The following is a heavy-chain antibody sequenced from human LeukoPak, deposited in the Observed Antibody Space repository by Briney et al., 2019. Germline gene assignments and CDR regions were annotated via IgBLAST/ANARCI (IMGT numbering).Heavy chain of an antibody. CDR1: GFTVGSNT. Sequence: GGSLRLSCAASGFTVGSNTMSWVRQAPGKGLEWVSIIYSGGSTSYADSVKGRFTISRDNPKNTLYLQMNSLRTEDTAVYYCAREGSYFDISGYYFYWGQGTLVTVSS. J-gene: IGHJ4*02. D-gene: IGHD3-22*01. V-gene: IGHV3-66*01. CDR2: IYSGGST. CDR3: AREGSYFDISGYYFY.